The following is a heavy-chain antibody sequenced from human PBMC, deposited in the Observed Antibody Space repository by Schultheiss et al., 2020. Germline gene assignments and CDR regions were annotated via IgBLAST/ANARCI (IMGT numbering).Heavy chain of an antibody. CDR2: IRTKTTRYAT. J-gene: IGHJ3*02. Sequence: GGSLRLSCAASGFTFSSYDMHWVRQASGKGLEWVGRIRTKTTRYATGYGASVKGRFTISRDDSKNTLYLQMNSLKTEDTAVYYCTTVLHYYDSSGYYYDAFDIWGQGTMVTVSS. D-gene: IGHD3-22*01. V-gene: IGHV3-73*01. CDR3: TTVLHYYDSSGYYYDAFDI. CDR1: GFTFSSYD.